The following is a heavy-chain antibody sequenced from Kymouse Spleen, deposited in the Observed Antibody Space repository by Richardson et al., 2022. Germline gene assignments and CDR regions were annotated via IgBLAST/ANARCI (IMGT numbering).Heavy chain of an antibody. D-gene: IGHD6-6*01. CDR1: GFTFSSYS. J-gene: IGHJ4*02. CDR3: ARGGIAARQGFFDY. V-gene: IGHV3-21*03. CDR2: ISSSSSYI. Sequence: EVQLVESGGGLVKPGGSLRLSCAASGFTFSSYSMNWVRQAPGKGLEWVSSISSSSSYIYYADSVKGRFTISRDNAKNSLYLQMNSLRAEDTAVYYCARGGIAARQGFFDYWGQGTLVTVSS.